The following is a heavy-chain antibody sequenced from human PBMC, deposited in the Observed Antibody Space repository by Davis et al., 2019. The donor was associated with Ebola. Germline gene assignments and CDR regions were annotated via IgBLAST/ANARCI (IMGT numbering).Heavy chain of an antibody. D-gene: IGHD3-10*02. CDR3: AKGKFAHVYYGMDV. Sequence: SLKISCAASGFNFDDCAMHCVRQAPGEGLEWVSGISWNSGRIGYEDSVKGRFTISRDNAKNSLYLQMNSLRAEDTALYYCAKGKFAHVYYGMDVWGNGTTVTVS. CDR2: ISWNSGRI. V-gene: IGHV3-9*01. J-gene: IGHJ6*04. CDR1: GFNFDDCA.